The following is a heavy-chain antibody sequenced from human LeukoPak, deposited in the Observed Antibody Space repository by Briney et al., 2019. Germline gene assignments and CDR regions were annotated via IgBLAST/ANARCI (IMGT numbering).Heavy chain of an antibody. D-gene: IGHD2-15*01. CDR1: GFTFSSYF. Sequence: GGSLRLSCAASGFTFSSYFMTWVRQAPGKGLEWVSSISSSGESTYYADSVKGRFTISRDNSKNTLYLQVNSLRAEDTAVYYSAKGKGGTYDYWGQGTLVTVSS. J-gene: IGHJ4*02. CDR3: AKGKGGTYDY. V-gene: IGHV3-23*01. CDR2: ISSSGEST.